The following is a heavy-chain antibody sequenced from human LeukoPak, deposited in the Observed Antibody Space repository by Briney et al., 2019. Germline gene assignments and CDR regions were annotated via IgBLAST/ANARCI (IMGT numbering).Heavy chain of an antibody. J-gene: IGHJ6*02. CDR2: IYHSGST. Sequence: SETLSLTCAVSGGSISSGGYSWSWIRQPPGKGLEWIEYIYHSGSTNYNPSLKSRVTISVDTSKNQFSLKLSSVTAADTAVYYCARGPDIVLMEYGMDVWGQGTTVTVSS. V-gene: IGHV4-30-2*01. CDR3: ARGPDIVLMEYGMDV. D-gene: IGHD2-8*01. CDR1: GGSISSGGYS.